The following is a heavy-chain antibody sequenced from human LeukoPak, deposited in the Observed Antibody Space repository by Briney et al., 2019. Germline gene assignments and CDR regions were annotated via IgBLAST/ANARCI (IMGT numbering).Heavy chain of an antibody. J-gene: IGHJ4*02. CDR2: IWYDGSNK. CDR1: GLTFSSYG. CDR3: AKGGGYWDY. Sequence: GGSLRLSCAASGLTFSSYGMHWVRQAPGKGQEWVAVIWYDGSNKYYADSVKGRFTISRDNSKNTLYLQMNSLRAEDTAVYYCAKGGGYWDYWGQGTLVTVSS. D-gene: IGHD3-22*01. V-gene: IGHV3-33*06.